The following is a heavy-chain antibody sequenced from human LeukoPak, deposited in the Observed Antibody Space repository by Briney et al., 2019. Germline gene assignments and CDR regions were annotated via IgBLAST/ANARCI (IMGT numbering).Heavy chain of an antibody. CDR3: AKMNVVPAAFIDY. CDR1: GFTFDDYA. V-gene: IGHV3-43*02. D-gene: IGHD2-2*01. Sequence: GGSLRLSCAASGFTFDDYAMHWVRQAPGKGLEWVSPISGDGGSTYYADSVKGRFTISRDNSKNTLYLQMNSLRAEDTAVYYCAKMNVVPAAFIDYWGQGTLVTVSS. CDR2: ISGDGGST. J-gene: IGHJ4*02.